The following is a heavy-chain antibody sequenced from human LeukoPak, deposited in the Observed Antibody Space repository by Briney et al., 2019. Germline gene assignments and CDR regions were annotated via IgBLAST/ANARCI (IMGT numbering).Heavy chain of an antibody. V-gene: IGHV3-23*01. J-gene: IGHJ4*02. CDR1: GFTFTSNP. D-gene: IGHD1-1*01. CDR3: ATTKPARRYFDY. Sequence: PGGSLRLSCVGSGFTFTSNPLSWVRQAPGKGLEWVSAFSGSGGNTYYGDSVRGRFTISRDNSKNTLYLQMNSLRAEDTAVYYCATTKPARRYFDYWGQGTLVTVSS. CDR2: FSGSGGNT.